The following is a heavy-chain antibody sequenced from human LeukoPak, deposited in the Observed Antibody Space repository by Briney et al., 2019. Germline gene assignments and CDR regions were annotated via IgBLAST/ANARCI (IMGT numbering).Heavy chain of an antibody. CDR1: GFTFSSYW. CDR3: ARGGGLDV. J-gene: IGHJ6*02. Sequence: GGSLRLSCAASGFTFSSYWMNWARQAPGKGLEWVASINHNGNVNYYVDSVKGRFTISRDNAENSLYLQMGNLRAEDTAVYFCARGGGLDVWGQGATVTVSS. CDR2: INHNGNVN. D-gene: IGHD3-16*01. V-gene: IGHV3-7*03.